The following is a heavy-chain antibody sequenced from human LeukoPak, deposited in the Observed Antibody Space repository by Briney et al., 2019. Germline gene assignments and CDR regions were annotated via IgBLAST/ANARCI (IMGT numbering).Heavy chain of an antibody. D-gene: IGHD3-16*01. V-gene: IGHV3-53*04. CDR2: IYTGGTT. CDR1: GFTVSGNY. Sequence: GGSLRLSCAVSGFTVSGNYMTWVRQAPGKGLEWVSVIYTGGTTYYRDSVRGRFTISRHNSKNMVTLQMDSLRPKDTAVYYCASGPTYDFVRVILYWGQGTLVTVSS. CDR3: ASGPTYDFVRVILY. J-gene: IGHJ4*02.